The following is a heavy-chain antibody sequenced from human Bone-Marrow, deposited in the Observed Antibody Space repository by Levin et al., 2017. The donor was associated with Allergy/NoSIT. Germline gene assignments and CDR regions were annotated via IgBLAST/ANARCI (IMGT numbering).Heavy chain of an antibody. CDR2: INPYTGDT. CDR1: GYPFTASY. CDR3: ANPMLRDEAFDV. J-gene: IGHJ3*01. V-gene: IGHV1-2*02. D-gene: IGHD3-10*01. Sequence: ASVKVSCKTSGYPFTASYLHWVRQAPGQGLEWVGWINPYTGDTNYAQKFQGRVTMTRDKSISTAYMELSSLRSDDTALYFCANPMLRDEAFDVWGQGTMVIVSS.